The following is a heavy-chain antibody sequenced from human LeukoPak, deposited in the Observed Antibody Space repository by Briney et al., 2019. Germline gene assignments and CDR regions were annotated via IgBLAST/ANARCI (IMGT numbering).Heavy chain of an antibody. CDR3: ARAGSGSYYNPFDY. J-gene: IGHJ4*02. Sequence: GGSLRLSCAASGFTFSSYGMSWVRQAPGKGLEWVSAISGSGGSTYYADSVKGRFTISRDNSKNTLYLQMNSLRAEDTAVYYCARAGSGSYYNPFDYWGQGTLVTVSS. CDR2: ISGSGGST. D-gene: IGHD3-10*01. CDR1: GFTFSSYG. V-gene: IGHV3-23*01.